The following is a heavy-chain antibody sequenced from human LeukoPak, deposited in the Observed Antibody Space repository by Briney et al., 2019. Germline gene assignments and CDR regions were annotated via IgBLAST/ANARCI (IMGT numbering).Heavy chain of an antibody. J-gene: IGHJ3*01. V-gene: IGHV3-21*06. CDR1: GFTFNSYS. CDR3: AKVQSDIVGAMFFSFDV. Sequence: PGGSLRLSCAGSGFTFNSYSMNWVRQAPGKGLEWVGSIIGSGSEMFYADSLKGRFTISRDNSKNSLYLQMNSLRVEDTAVYYCAKVQSDIVGAMFFSFDVWGQGTMVSVSS. CDR2: IIGSGSEM. D-gene: IGHD1-26*01.